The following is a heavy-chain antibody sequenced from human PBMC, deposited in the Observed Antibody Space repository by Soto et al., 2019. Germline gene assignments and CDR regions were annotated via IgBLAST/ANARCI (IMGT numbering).Heavy chain of an antibody. D-gene: IGHD6-13*01. CDR2: ISSSSSYI. J-gene: IGHJ6*02. Sequence: GGSLRLSCAASGFTFSIYSMNWVRHAPGKGLERVSSISSSSSYIYYADSVKGRFTISRDNAKNSLYLQMNSLRAEDTAVYYCARDRAAPNLYYYGMDVWGQGTTVTVSS. CDR3: ARDRAAPNLYYYGMDV. CDR1: GFTFSIYS. V-gene: IGHV3-21*01.